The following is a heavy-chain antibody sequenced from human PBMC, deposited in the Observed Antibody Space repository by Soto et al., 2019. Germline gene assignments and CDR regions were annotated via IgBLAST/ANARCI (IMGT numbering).Heavy chain of an antibody. CDR1: GFTFSSYA. CDR3: ARGVNWNDEDGMAV. CDR2: ISYDGSNK. V-gene: IGHV3-30-3*01. Sequence: GGSLRLSCAASGFTFSSYAMHWVRQAPGKGLEWVAVISYDGSNKYYADSVKGRFTISRDNSKNTLYLQMNSPRAEDTAVYYCARGVNWNDEDGMAVWGQGTTVTVSS. J-gene: IGHJ6*02. D-gene: IGHD1-20*01.